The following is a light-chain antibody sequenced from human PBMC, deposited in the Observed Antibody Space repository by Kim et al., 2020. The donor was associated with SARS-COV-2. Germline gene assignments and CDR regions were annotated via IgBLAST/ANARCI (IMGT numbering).Light chain of an antibody. CDR3: AAWDDSLPGVV. J-gene: IGLJ3*02. CDR2: TDN. V-gene: IGLV1-44*01. CDR1: NSNIGSHT. Sequence: GQRVTISCSGSNSNIGSHTVNWYQQLPGTAPTLLIYTDNQRPSGVPDRFSGSKSGTSASLAISGLQPEDEADYYCAAWDDSLPGVVFGGGTQLTVL.